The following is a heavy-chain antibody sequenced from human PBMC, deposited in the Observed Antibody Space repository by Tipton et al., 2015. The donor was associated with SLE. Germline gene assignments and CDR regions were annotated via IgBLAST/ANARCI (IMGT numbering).Heavy chain of an antibody. D-gene: IGHD2-2*01. CDR3: ARHIGIGLGFCSSTSCHAFDI. CDR1: GGSFSDYF. J-gene: IGHJ3*02. Sequence: GLVKPSETLSLTCAVYGGSFSDYFRSWIRQPPGKGLEWIGEINHSGSTNYNPSLKSRVTISVDTSKNQFSLKLSSVTAADTAVYYCARHIGIGLGFCSSTSCHAFDIWGQGTMVTVSS. V-gene: IGHV4-34*01. CDR2: INHSGST.